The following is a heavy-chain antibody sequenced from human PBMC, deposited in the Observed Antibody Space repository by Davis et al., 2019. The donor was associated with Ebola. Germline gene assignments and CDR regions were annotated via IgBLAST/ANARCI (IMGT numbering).Heavy chain of an antibody. CDR1: GYTLTELS. CDR3: ARDSSFYSSSPYYGMDV. J-gene: IGHJ6*02. CDR2: FDPEDGET. Sequence: AASVKVSCKVSGYTLTELSMHWVRQAPGKGLEWMGGFDPEDGETIYAQKFQGRVTMTEDTSTDTAYMELSSLRSEDTAVYYCARDSSFYSSSPYYGMDVWGQGTTVTVSS. V-gene: IGHV1-24*01. D-gene: IGHD6-6*01.